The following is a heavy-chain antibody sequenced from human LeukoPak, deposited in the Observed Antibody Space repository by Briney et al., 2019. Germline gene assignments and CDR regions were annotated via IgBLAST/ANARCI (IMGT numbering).Heavy chain of an antibody. CDR1: GCTFSSYA. J-gene: IGHJ4*02. CDR2: IIPILGIA. Sequence: PSASLKVSCKASGCTFSSYAISWVRQAPGQGLEWMGGIIPILGIANYAKKLQGRVTIPGDKSTSAAYMELSSLRSEDTAVYYCAGKGGIWGPRTLVTASS. D-gene: IGHD6-13*01. CDR3: AGKGGI. V-gene: IGHV1-69*10.